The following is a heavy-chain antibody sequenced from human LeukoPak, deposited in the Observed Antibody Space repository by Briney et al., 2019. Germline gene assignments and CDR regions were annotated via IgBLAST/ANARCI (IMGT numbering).Heavy chain of an antibody. CDR2: ISSSSSYT. V-gene: IGHV3-11*05. CDR1: GFTFSDYY. J-gene: IGHJ4*02. Sequence: GGSLRLSCAASGFTFSDYYMSWVRQAPGKGLEWVSYISSSSSYTNYADSVKGRFTISRDNAKNSLYLQMNSLRAEDTAVYYCARVSINYGYFNDYWGQGTLVTVSS. D-gene: IGHD5-18*01. CDR3: ARVSINYGYFNDY.